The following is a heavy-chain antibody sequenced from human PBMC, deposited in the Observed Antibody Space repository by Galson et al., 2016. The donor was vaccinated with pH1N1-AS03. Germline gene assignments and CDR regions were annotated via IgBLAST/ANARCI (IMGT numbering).Heavy chain of an antibody. CDR2: ITGSGAGT. V-gene: IGHV3-23*01. D-gene: IGHD2-15*01. CDR3: AKLDCSGPTCYFDY. J-gene: IGHJ4*02. Sequence: SLRLSCAASGFRFGTYAMSWVRQAPGKGLEWVSAITGSGAGTYYADSLKGRFTISRDHSKNTLYLHMKSLRDEDTAVYYCAKLDCSGPTCYFDYWGQGTQVTVSS. CDR1: GFRFGTYA.